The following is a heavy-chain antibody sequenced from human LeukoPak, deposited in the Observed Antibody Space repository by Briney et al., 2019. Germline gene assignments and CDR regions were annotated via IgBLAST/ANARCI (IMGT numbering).Heavy chain of an antibody. V-gene: IGHV4-59*01. Sequence: SETLSLTCSISGGSISSFYWNWIRQPPGKGLEWIGYMSNSGSTNYNPSLKSRLTISVDTSKNHLSLRLSSVTAADTAVYYCARGNYDDSYAYGGDFDSWGQGTLVTVSS. CDR1: GGSISSFY. D-gene: IGHD3-16*01. CDR2: MSNSGST. J-gene: IGHJ4*02. CDR3: ARGNYDDSYAYGGDFDS.